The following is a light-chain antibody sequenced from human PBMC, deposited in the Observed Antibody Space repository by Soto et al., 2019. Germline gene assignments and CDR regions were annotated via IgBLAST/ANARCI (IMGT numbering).Light chain of an antibody. CDR1: QSVSSSY. CDR3: QQYDNSPWA. Sequence: EIVLTQSPGTLSLSPGERATVSCRASQSVSSSYLAWYQQKPGQAPRLLIYGASSRATGIPDRFSGSGSGTDFTLTISRLELEDFAVYYCQQYDNSPWAFGQGTKVEIK. CDR2: GAS. J-gene: IGKJ1*01. V-gene: IGKV3-20*01.